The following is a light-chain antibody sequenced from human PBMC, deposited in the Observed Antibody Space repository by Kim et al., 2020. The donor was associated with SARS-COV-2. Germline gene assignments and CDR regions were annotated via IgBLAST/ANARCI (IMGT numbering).Light chain of an antibody. CDR3: HSYDSSNHGV. V-gene: IGLV6-57*01. Sequence: KTVTTSFTRSSGSIDSSYGKWCQQRPGSSPTTVSREDNQRHSGVPDRFSGSIDRSSNSASLTISGLKTEDEADYYCHSYDSSNHGVFGGGTKLTVL. CDR1: SGSIDSSY. J-gene: IGLJ3*02. CDR2: EDN.